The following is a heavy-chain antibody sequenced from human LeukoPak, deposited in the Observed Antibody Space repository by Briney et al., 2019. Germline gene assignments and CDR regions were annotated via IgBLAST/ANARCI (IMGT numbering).Heavy chain of an antibody. D-gene: IGHD2-2*02. CDR1: GYTFTSYA. V-gene: IGHV7-4-1*02. CDR2: INTNTGNP. J-gene: IGHJ4*02. CDR3: ARDQVAWQLLYRPDY. Sequence: ASVKVSCKASGYTFTSYAMNWVRQAPGQGLEWMGWINTNTGNPTYAQGFTGRFVFSLDTSVSTAYLQISSLKAEDTAVYYCARDQVAWQLLYRPDYWGQGTLVTVPS.